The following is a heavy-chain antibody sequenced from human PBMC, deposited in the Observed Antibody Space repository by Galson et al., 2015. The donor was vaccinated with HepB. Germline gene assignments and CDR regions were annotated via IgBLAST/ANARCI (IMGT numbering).Heavy chain of an antibody. CDR1: GYSFTEYY. V-gene: IGHV1-2*02. Sequence: SVKVSCKASGYSFTEYYIHWVRQAPGQGLEWMGWINPNSGDTHYAQNFQARVTMTRDTSINIVYMDLRRLRSDNTAVYSCARIMWDHDAFDIWGQGTMVTVSS. CDR3: ARIMWDHDAFDI. CDR2: INPNSGDT. J-gene: IGHJ3*02. D-gene: IGHD1-26*01.